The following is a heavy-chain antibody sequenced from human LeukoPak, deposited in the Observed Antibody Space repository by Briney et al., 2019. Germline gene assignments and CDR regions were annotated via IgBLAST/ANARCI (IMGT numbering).Heavy chain of an antibody. D-gene: IGHD5-12*01. CDR1: GFSLSTSGVG. CDR2: IYWNDDK. CDR3: AHLRYSGYDYLSGYITSQNIPDY. J-gene: IGHJ4*02. Sequence: SGPTLVNPTRPLTLTCTFSGFSLSTSGVGGGWIRQPPEKALESLTLIYWNDDKRYSPSLKSRLNITKDTSKNQVVLTMTNMDPVDTATYYCAHLRYSGYDYLSGYITSQNIPDYWGQGALVTVSS. V-gene: IGHV2-5*01.